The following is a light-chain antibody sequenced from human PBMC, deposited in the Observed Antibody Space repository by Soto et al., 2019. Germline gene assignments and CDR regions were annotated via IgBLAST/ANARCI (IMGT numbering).Light chain of an antibody. Sequence: DIHLTQSPSSLSASVGGRVTITCRASQAITNNLAWYQQKPGNPPRLLIYEESTLHSGVPSRFSGRKVGTQFILTIDRLQPEDFAAYYRQQVKSYPRTFGGGTKVDIK. J-gene: IGKJ4*01. CDR2: EES. CDR1: QAITNN. V-gene: IGKV1-9*01. CDR3: QQVKSYPRT.